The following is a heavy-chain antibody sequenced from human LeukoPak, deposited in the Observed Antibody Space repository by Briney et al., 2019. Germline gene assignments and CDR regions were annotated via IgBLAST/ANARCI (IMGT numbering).Heavy chain of an antibody. CDR2: IKSKSVGETT. CDR1: WPNFNNAW. V-gene: IGHV3-15*01. J-gene: IGHJ5*02. Sequence: GGVLGLFFSNPWPNFNNAWLTWGRQGPGEGPELVGRIKSKSVGETTDYAAPVKGRFTISRDDSENTLYLQMNSLKTEDTAVYYCTTHSGNDLRSWGQGTLVTVSS. CDR3: TTHSGNDLRS. D-gene: IGHD5-12*01.